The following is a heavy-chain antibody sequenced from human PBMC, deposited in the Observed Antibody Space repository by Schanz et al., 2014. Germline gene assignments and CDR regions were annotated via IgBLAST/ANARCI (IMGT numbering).Heavy chain of an antibody. CDR3: ARWFLIRGVILDS. Sequence: EVQLVESGGGLVQPGGSLRLSCTASGFTFSSYSMNWVRQAPGKGLEWVSYVSRSTPDIYYADSVKGRFTMSRDNSRDTVYLQMKSLRADDTAMYYCARWFLIRGVILDSWGQGTLVTVSS. V-gene: IGHV3-48*01. D-gene: IGHD3-10*01. CDR2: VSRSTPDI. CDR1: GFTFSSYS. J-gene: IGHJ4*02.